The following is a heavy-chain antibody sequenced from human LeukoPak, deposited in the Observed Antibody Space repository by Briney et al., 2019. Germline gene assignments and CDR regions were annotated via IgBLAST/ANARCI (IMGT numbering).Heavy chain of an antibody. D-gene: IGHD4-23*01. J-gene: IGHJ6*03. CDR2: IYTSGST. Sequence: SETLSLTCTGSGGSISSYYWSWIRQPAGKGLEWIGRIYTSGSTNYNPSLKSRVTMSVDTSKNQFSLKLSSVTAADTAVYYCAREVDTVDYYYYYYMDVWGKGTTVTVSS. CDR3: AREVDTVDYYYYYYMDV. V-gene: IGHV4-4*07. CDR1: GGSISSYY.